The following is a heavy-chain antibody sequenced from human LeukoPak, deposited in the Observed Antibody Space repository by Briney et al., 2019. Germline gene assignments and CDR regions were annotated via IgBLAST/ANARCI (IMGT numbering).Heavy chain of an antibody. CDR3: AKDNSSGWRGNYYYYMDV. J-gene: IGHJ6*03. CDR2: IHPGDSDT. V-gene: IGHV5-51*01. CDR1: RNSFASYW. D-gene: IGHD6-19*01. Sequence: LGESLKISCKGSRNSFASYWIGWVRQMPGKGLEWMGVIHPGDSDTRYSPSFQGQVTISADKSTSTAYLQWSSLKAADTALYYCAKDNSSGWRGNYYYYMDVWGKGTTVTVSS.